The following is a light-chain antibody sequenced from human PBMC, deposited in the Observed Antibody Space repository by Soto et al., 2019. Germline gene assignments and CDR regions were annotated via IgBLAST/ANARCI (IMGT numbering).Light chain of an antibody. CDR1: QSVNIH. J-gene: IGKJ1*01. CDR2: GAS. Sequence: EIVMTQSPATLSLSPGERATLSCRASQSVNIHLAWYQQKPGQAPRLLIYGASIRAAGIPDRFSGSGSGTDFTLTIRRLEPDDFAVYYCQQYGSSPRTFGQGTKVDIK. V-gene: IGKV3-20*01. CDR3: QQYGSSPRT.